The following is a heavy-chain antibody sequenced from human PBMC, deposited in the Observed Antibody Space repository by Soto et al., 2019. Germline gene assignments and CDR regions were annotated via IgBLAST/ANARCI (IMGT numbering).Heavy chain of an antibody. CDR3: ASVRGGYYYAMDV. CDR2: IYHSGST. Sequence: QVQLQESGPGLVKPSGTLSLTCAVSGGSISSSNWWSWVRQPPGKGLEWIGEIYHSGSTNYNPSLKGRVTISVDKSKTQFPLKLGSVTAADTAVYYCASVRGGYYYAMDVWGQGTTVPVS. V-gene: IGHV4-4*02. CDR1: GGSISSSNW. J-gene: IGHJ6*02. D-gene: IGHD3-10*02.